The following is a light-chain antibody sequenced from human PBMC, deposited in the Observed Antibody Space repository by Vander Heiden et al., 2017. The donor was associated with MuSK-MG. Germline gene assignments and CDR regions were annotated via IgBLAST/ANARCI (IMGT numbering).Light chain of an antibody. Sequence: SYVLTQPPSASVAPRQTARITRGGDNIGSRSVHWYQQKPGQAPVLVVYDDSDRPSGIPERFSGSNSGNTATLTISRVEAGDEADYYCQVWDSSSDHLIFGGGTKLTVL. J-gene: IGLJ2*01. CDR1: NIGSRS. V-gene: IGLV3-21*02. CDR3: QVWDSSSDHLI. CDR2: DDS.